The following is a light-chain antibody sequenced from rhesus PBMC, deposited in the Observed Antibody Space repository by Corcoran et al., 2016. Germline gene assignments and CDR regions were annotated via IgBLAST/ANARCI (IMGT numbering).Light chain of an antibody. CDR2: FGS. CDR1: QSLLSSNGYNY. Sequence: DIVMTQTPLSLPVTLGEPASISCRSSQSLLSSNGYNYLNWYLQKPGQSPPLLISFGSNRASGVPDRVRGSGSGTDFTLKISRVEAEDVGVYYCMQALQTPWTFGQGTKVEIK. CDR3: MQALQTPWT. J-gene: IGKJ1*01. V-gene: IGKV2-60*01.